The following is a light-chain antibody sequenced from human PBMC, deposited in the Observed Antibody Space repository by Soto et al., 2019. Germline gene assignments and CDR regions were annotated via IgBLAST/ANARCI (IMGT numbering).Light chain of an antibody. CDR2: TAS. V-gene: IGKV1-39*01. J-gene: IGKJ4*02. CDR3: QRSFGTPRT. CDR1: QNIKKY. Sequence: DIQMTQSPSTLSASVGDRVTITCRASQNIKKYLNWYQQKPVKAPNLLIYTASSLQVGLPSRFSGSGSGTDCTLTISSLQPEDCATYYCQRSFGTPRTVGGGTNVDI.